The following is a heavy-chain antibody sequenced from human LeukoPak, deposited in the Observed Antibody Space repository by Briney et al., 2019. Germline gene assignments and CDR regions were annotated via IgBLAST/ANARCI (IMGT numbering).Heavy chain of an antibody. J-gene: IGHJ4*02. CDR1: GGTFSSYA. Sequence: SVKVSCKASGGTFSSYAISWVRQAPGQGLEWMGGIIPISGTANYAQKFQERVTITRDMSTSTAYMELSSLRSEDTAVYYCAADIPYGDYSPDYWGQGTLVTVSS. CDR2: IIPISGTA. D-gene: IGHD4-17*01. V-gene: IGHV1-69*05. CDR3: AADIPYGDYSPDY.